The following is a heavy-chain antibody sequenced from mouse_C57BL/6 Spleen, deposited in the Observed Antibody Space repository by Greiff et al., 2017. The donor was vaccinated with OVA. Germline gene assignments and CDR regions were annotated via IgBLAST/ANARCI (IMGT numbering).Heavy chain of an antibody. D-gene: IGHD1-1*01. CDR2: IRLKSDNYAT. CDR3: TGITTDWYFDV. J-gene: IGHJ1*03. V-gene: IGHV6-3*01. CDR1: GFTFSNYW. Sequence: EVQVVESGGGLVQPGGSMKLSCVASGFTFSNYWMNWVRQSPEKVLEWVAQIRLKSDNYATHYAESVKGRFTISRDDSKSSVYLQMNNLRAEDTGIYYCTGITTDWYFDVWGTGTTVTVSS.